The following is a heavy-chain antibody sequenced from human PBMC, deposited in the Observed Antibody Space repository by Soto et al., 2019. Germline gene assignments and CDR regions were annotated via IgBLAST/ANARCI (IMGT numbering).Heavy chain of an antibody. J-gene: IGHJ5*02. CDR2: IYYSGST. D-gene: IGHD1-1*01. Sequence: SETLSLTCTVSGGSISSYYWSWIRQPPGKGLEWIGYIYYSGSTNYNPSLKSRVTISVDTSKNQFSLKLSSVTAADTAVYYCAREGPPENDWNVLEWEIAWFDPWGQGTLVTVSS. CDR3: AREGPPENDWNVLEWEIAWFDP. V-gene: IGHV4-59*01. CDR1: GGSISSYY.